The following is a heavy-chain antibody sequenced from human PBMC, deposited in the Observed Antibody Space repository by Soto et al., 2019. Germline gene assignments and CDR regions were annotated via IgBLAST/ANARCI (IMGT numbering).Heavy chain of an antibody. D-gene: IGHD4-4*01. CDR3: AKAGHSLDFDY. Sequence: GGSLRLSCAASGFTFSSYSMNWVRQAPGKGLEWVSSISSSSSYIYYADSVKGRFTISRDNSKNTLYMQMNSLRAEDTAVYYCAKAGHSLDFDYWGQGTLVTVSS. J-gene: IGHJ4*02. CDR2: ISSSSSYI. CDR1: GFTFSSYS. V-gene: IGHV3-21*04.